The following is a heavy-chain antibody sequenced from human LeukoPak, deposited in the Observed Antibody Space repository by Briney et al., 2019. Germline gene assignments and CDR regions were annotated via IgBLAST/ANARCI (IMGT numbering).Heavy chain of an antibody. D-gene: IGHD3-10*01. J-gene: IGHJ5*02. CDR3: GRDPIIRGIGKESA. CDR1: GYRFSSYW. CDR2: IDPDDSST. Sequence: GKSLKISCKGYGYRFSSYWMNWVRQVPGKGLEWMGRIDPDDSSTKYSPSFEGRVTISVDKSINTAYLQWSSLKASDSAMYYCGRDPIIRGIGKESAWGQGTVVTVSS. V-gene: IGHV5-10-1*01.